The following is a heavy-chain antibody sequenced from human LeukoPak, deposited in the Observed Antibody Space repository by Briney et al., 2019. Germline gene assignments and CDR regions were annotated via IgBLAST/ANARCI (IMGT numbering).Heavy chain of an antibody. Sequence: GGSLRLSCAASGFTFSSYSMNWVRQAPGKGLEWVSSISSSSSYIYYADSVKGRFTISRDNAKNSLYLQMNSLRAEDAAVYYCARASIVVVIFDAFDIWGQGTMVTVSS. CDR1: GFTFSSYS. CDR3: ARASIVVVIFDAFDI. J-gene: IGHJ3*02. D-gene: IGHD3-22*01. V-gene: IGHV3-21*01. CDR2: ISSSSSYI.